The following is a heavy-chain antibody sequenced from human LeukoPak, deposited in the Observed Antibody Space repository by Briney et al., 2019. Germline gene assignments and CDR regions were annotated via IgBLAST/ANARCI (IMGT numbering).Heavy chain of an antibody. J-gene: IGHJ4*02. V-gene: IGHV3-48*01. D-gene: IGHD5-24*01. CDR2: IGIDSGNT. CDR1: GFTFSSYS. CDR3: ARDYKYAFDN. Sequence: GGSLRLSCAASGFTFSSYSMTWVRQAPGKGLEWISYIGIDSGNTNYADSVKGRFTISGDKAKNSLYLQMNSLRVEDTAVYYCARDYKYAFDNWGQGTLVTVSS.